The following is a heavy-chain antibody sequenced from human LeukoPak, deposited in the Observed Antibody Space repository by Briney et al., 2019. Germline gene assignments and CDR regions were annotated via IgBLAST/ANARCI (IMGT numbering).Heavy chain of an antibody. V-gene: IGHV4-61*05. CDR2: IYYSGST. Sequence: PSETLSLTCTVSGGSISSSSYYWGWIRQPPGKGLEWIGYIYYSGSTNYNPSLKSRVTISVDTSKNQFSLKLSSVTAADTAVYYCARTTEGYCRGRSCYSYCYYMDVWGKGTTVTVSS. D-gene: IGHD2-15*01. CDR1: GGSISSSSYY. J-gene: IGHJ6*03. CDR3: ARTTEGYCRGRSCYSYCYYMDV.